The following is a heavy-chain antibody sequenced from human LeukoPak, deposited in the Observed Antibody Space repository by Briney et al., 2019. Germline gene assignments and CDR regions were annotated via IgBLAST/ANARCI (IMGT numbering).Heavy chain of an antibody. CDR2: MYDTGSM. CDR3: ARGRGRYGDYLGPFYYFGY. CDR1: GDSVSSRNYL. Sequence: PSETLSLTCTVSGDSVSSRNYLWGWIRQPPGKGLEWIGNMYDTGSMFYNPSLKSRVTIAVDTSNNQFSLKLSSVTAADTAVYYCARGRGRYGDYLGPFYYFGYWGQGTLVTVSS. V-gene: IGHV4-39*01. D-gene: IGHD4-17*01. J-gene: IGHJ4*02.